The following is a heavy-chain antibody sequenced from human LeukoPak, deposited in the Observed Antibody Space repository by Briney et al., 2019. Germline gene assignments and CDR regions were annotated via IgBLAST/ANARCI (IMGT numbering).Heavy chain of an antibody. CDR1: GGSISSSNW. J-gene: IGHJ4*02. CDR2: IYHSGST. V-gene: IGHV4-4*02. D-gene: IGHD3-10*01. CDR3: ASSYYYDSGSYLGLGY. Sequence: PSETLSLTCAVSGGSISSSNWWSWVRQPPGKGLEWIGEIYHSGSTNYNPSLKRRVTISVDKSKNQFSLKLSSVTAADTAVYYCASSYYYDSGSYLGLGYWGQGTLVTVSS.